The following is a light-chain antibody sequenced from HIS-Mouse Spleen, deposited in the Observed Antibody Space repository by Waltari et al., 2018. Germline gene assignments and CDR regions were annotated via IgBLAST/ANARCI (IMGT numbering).Light chain of an antibody. CDR1: QSVSSN. CDR3: QQYNNWPPWT. CDR2: GAS. V-gene: IGKV3-15*01. J-gene: IGKJ1*01. Sequence: EIVMTQSPATLSVSPGERATLSCRASQSVSSNLAWYQQKPGQAPRLLIYGASTRATGIPARFSGSGSGTEFTLTISSMQSEDFAVYYCQQYNNWPPWTFGQGTNLEIK.